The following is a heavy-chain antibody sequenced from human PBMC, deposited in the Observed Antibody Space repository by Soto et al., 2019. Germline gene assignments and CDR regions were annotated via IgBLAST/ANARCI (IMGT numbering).Heavy chain of an antibody. CDR3: ASGPYYYYMDV. Sequence: SETLSLTCSVSGGSISSYYWNWIRQPPGKALEWIGYIYYSGSANYNPSLRSRVTMSVDMSKNQFSLKMSSVTAADAAVYFCASGPYYYYMDVWGEGTTVTVSS. V-gene: IGHV4-59*01. CDR1: GGSISSYY. J-gene: IGHJ6*03. CDR2: IYYSGSA.